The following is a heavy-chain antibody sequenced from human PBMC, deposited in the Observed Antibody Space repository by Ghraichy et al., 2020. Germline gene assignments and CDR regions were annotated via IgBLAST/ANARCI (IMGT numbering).Heavy chain of an antibody. J-gene: IGHJ4*02. CDR1: GFTFSSNS. CDR2: IYSGGST. V-gene: IGHV3-53*01. CDR3: AREGGYYYDSSGYYYPD. Sequence: GGSLRLSCAASGFTFSSNSMSWVRQAPGKGLEWVSVIYSGGSTYYADSVKGRFTISRDNSKNTLYLQMNSLRAEDTAVYYCAREGGYYYDSSGYYYPDWGQGTLVTVSS. D-gene: IGHD3-22*01.